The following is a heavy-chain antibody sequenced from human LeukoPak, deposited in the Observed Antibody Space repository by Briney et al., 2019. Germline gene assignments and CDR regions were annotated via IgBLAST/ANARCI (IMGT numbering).Heavy chain of an antibody. Sequence: GGSLRLSCAASGFTFDDYAMHWVRQAPGKGLEWVSGISWNSGSIGYADSVKGRFTISRDNAKNSLYLQMNSLRAEDTALYYCAKDILGYFDYWGQGTLVTASS. CDR2: ISWNSGSI. CDR3: AKDILGYFDY. V-gene: IGHV3-9*01. CDR1: GFTFDDYA. J-gene: IGHJ4*02.